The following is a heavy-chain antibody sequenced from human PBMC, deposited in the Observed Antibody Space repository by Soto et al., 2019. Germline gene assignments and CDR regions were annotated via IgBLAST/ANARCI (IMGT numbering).Heavy chain of an antibody. V-gene: IGHV1-2*04. CDR3: ARGLQLWGQWGMDV. CDR1: GYTFTGYY. D-gene: IGHD5-18*01. Sequence: ASVKVSCKASGYTFTGYYMHWVRQAPGQGLEWMGWVNPNSGATNYAQKFQGWVTMTRDTSISTEYMELSRLRSDDTAVYYCARGLQLWGQWGMDVWGQGTKATVYS. CDR2: VNPNSGAT. J-gene: IGHJ6*02.